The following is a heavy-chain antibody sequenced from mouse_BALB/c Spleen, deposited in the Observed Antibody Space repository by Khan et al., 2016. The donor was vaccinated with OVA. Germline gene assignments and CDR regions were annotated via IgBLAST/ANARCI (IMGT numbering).Heavy chain of an antibody. CDR3: ARIQGGDFDY. Sequence: VQLVESGHGLVKPSQSLSLTCTVTGYSITSDYAWNWIRQFPGNKLEWMGYISYSGNTKYNPSLKSRISITRDTSKNQFFLQLNFVTIEDTATYYCARIQGGDFDYWGQGTTLTVSS. CDR2: ISYSGNT. V-gene: IGHV3-2*02. J-gene: IGHJ2*01. CDR1: GYSITSDYA. D-gene: IGHD3-2*02.